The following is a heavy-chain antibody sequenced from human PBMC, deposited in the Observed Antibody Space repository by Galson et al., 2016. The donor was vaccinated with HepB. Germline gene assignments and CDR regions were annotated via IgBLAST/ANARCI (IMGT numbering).Heavy chain of an antibody. CDR3: ARDAAYCGPTTCHSGWFDP. J-gene: IGHJ5*02. CDR1: GFTVSTNS. CDR2: IHSGGTT. Sequence: SLRLSCATSGFTVSTNSMSWVRQAPGRGLEWVSLIHSGGTTYYADSVKGRFTISRDNPKNTLYLHMNSLRAEDTAVYYCARDAAYCGPTTCHSGWFDPWGQGTLVTVSS. D-gene: IGHD2-21*01. V-gene: IGHV3-53*01.